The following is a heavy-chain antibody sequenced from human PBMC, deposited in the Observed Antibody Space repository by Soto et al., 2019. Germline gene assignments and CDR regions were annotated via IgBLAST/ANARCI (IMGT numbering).Heavy chain of an antibody. CDR3: ARGKAAAVADY. CDR2: INPSGGST. Sequence: VEVSCKASGYTLNSCYMYWARQAHGQGLEWMGIINPSGGSTSYAQKFQGRVTMTRDTSTSTVYMELSSLRSEDTAVYYRARGKAAAVADYWGQGTLVTVSS. V-gene: IGHV1-46*02. J-gene: IGHJ4*02. CDR1: GYTLNSCY. D-gene: IGHD6-13*01.